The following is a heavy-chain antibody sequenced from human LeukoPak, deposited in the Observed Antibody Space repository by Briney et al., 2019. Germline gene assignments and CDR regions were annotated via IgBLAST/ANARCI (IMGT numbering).Heavy chain of an antibody. D-gene: IGHD3-9*01. J-gene: IGHJ3*02. V-gene: IGHV1-24*01. CDR2: FDPEDGET. CDR1: GYTLTELS. CDR3: ATDRYDILTGYRFHAFDI. Sequence: ASVKVSCKVSGYTLTELSMHWVRQAPGKGLEWMGGFDPEDGETIYAQKFQGRVTMTEDTSTDTAYMELSSLRSEDTAVYYCATDRYDILTGYRFHAFDIWGQGTMVTVSS.